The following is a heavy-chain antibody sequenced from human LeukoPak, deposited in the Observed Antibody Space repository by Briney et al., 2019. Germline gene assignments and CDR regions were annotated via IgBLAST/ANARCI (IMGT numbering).Heavy chain of an antibody. CDR2: IHYNGNT. CDR1: GGSISSYY. D-gene: IGHD3-22*01. Sequence: SETLSLTCTVSGGSISSYYWSWIRQPPGKGLEWVGGIHYNGNTYYYPSLKSRVTISVDTSKNQFSLRLSSVTAADTAVYYCARDVRDSSGFYLRAFDYWGQGTLVTVSS. J-gene: IGHJ4*02. V-gene: IGHV4-59*12. CDR3: ARDVRDSSGFYLRAFDY.